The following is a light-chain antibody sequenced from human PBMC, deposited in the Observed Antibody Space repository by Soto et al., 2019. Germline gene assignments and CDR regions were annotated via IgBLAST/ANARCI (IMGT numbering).Light chain of an antibody. CDR2: KAS. CDR1: QSISSW. CDR3: QQYDQYAWT. V-gene: IGKV1-5*03. Sequence: DIQMTQSPSTLSASVGDRVTITCRASQSISSWLAWYQQKPGKAPKLLIYKASTLESGVPSRFSGSGSGTEFTLTISSLQPDDFATYYCQQYDQYAWTFGQGTKVEIK. J-gene: IGKJ1*01.